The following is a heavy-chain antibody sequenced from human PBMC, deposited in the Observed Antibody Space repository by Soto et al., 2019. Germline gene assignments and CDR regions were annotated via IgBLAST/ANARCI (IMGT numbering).Heavy chain of an antibody. CDR1: GYSFTTSW. J-gene: IGHJ5*02. D-gene: IGHD6-19*01. V-gene: IGHV5-51*01. Sequence: PGESLKISCKGSGYSFTTSWIAWVRQMPGKGLEWMGIIYPGDSDTRYSPSFQGQVTISADKSITTAYLQWSSLKASDTAMYYCARRISVAGDRDRFDPWGQGTLVTVSS. CDR2: IYPGDSDT. CDR3: ARRISVAGDRDRFDP.